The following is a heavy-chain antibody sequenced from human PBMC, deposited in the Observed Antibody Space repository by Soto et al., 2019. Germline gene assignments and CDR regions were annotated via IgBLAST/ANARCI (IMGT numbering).Heavy chain of an antibody. D-gene: IGHD3-10*01. V-gene: IGHV2-5*02. CDR1: GFSLTDYAVG. J-gene: IGHJ5*02. CDR3: AHRGADAAGRYLSWLDP. Sequence: QITLNESGPTLVTPTQTLTLTCTFSGFSLTDYAVGVGWFRQSPGKALEWLAIIYWDDDKPYRPSLESRLTITKNTSKNQVVLTMTNMEPSDTATYYCAHRGADAAGRYLSWLDPWGQVILVTVSS. CDR2: IYWDDDK.